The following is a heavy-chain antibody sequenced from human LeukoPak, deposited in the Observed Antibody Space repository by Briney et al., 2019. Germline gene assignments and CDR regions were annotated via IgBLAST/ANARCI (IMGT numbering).Heavy chain of an antibody. D-gene: IGHD6-6*01. J-gene: IGHJ6*02. V-gene: IGHV1-8*01. CDR1: GYTFTNYD. CDR2: MNANSGNT. CDR3: ARGARIAARPGCYYYGMDV. Sequence: ASVKLSCTSSGYTFTNYDINWVRRATGQRPGWMGWMNANSGNTGYAQKFQGRVTMTRNTSISTAYMELSSLRSEDTAVYYCARGARIAARPGCYYYGMDVWGQGTTVTVS.